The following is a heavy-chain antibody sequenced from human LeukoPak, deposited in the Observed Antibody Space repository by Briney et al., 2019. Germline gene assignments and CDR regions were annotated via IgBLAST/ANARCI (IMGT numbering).Heavy chain of an antibody. CDR3: ARVGYDFWSGYEPPIDY. V-gene: IGHV3-30-3*01. CDR1: GFIFSGHV. Sequence: GRSLRLSCAASGFIFSGHVMHWVRQAPGKGLEWVSLISYDGSNKDYADSVKGRFTISRDNAKNSLYLQMNSLRAEDTAVYYCARVGYDFWSGYEPPIDYWGQGTLVTVSS. CDR2: ISYDGSNK. D-gene: IGHD3-3*01. J-gene: IGHJ4*02.